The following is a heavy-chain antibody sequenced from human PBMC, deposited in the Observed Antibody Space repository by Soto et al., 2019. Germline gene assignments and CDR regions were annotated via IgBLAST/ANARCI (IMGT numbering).Heavy chain of an antibody. J-gene: IGHJ4*02. D-gene: IGHD5-18*01. CDR1: GGSFSGYY. CDR3: ARGRNKRIQLWQAFDY. V-gene: IGHV4-34*01. CDR2: INHSGST. Sequence: SETLSLTCAVYGGSFSGYYWSWIRQPPGKGLEWIGEINHSGSTNYNPSLKSRVTISVDTSKNQFSLKLSSVTAADTAVYYCARGRNKRIQLWQAFDYWGQGTLVTVSS.